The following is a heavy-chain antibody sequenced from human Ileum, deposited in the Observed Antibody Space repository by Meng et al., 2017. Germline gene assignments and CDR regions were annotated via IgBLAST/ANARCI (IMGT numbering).Heavy chain of an antibody. Sequence: QVQLQESGPGLVKPSQTLPLTCTVTGGSTSSGGYYCSWVRQHPGKGLEWIGYIYYSGTTYYNPSLKSRVTISVDTSKNQFSLKLSSVTAADTTVYYCAREPPAAAGTGADYWGQGTLVTVSS. CDR3: AREPPAAAGTGADY. CDR2: IYYSGTT. D-gene: IGHD6-13*01. V-gene: IGHV4-31*03. CDR1: GGSTSSGGYY. J-gene: IGHJ4*02.